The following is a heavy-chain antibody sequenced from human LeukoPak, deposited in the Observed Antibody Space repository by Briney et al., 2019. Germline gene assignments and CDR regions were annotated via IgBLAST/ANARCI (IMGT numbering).Heavy chain of an antibody. Sequence: SETLSLTCTVSGGSISNSSYYGGWIRQPPGKGLEWIGSIYYSGSTYYNPSLKSRVTISVDTSKNQFSLNLSSVTAADTAVYYCARQGCVTTSCFFKRAFDIWGQGTMVTVSS. CDR2: IYYSGST. CDR1: GGSISNSSYY. J-gene: IGHJ3*02. D-gene: IGHD2-2*01. V-gene: IGHV4-39*01. CDR3: ARQGCVTTSCFFKRAFDI.